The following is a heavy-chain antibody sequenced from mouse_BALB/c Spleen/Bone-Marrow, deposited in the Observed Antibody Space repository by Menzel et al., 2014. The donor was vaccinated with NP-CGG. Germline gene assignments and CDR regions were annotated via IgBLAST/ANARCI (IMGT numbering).Heavy chain of an antibody. V-gene: IGHV1-54*03. Sequence: VQLQQSGAELVRPGTSVKVSCKASGYAFTNYLIEWVKQRPGQGLEWIGVINPGSGGTNYNEKFKGKATLTADNSSNTPYMHLSSLTSDDSAVYFCARGGHGSYWGQGTTLTVSS. CDR2: INPGSGGT. CDR3: ARGGHGSY. J-gene: IGHJ2*01. D-gene: IGHD2-2*01. CDR1: GYAFTNYL.